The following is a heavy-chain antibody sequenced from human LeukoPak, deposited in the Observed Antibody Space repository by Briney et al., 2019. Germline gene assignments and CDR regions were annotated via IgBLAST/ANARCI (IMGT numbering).Heavy chain of an antibody. Sequence: PGRSLRLSCAASGFTFSSYGMHWVRQAPGKGLEWVAVISYDGSNKYYADSVKGRFTISRDNSKNTLYLQMNSLRAEDTAVYYCATPGGKWELSGIDYWGQGTLVTVSS. V-gene: IGHV3-30*19. J-gene: IGHJ4*02. CDR3: ATPGGKWELSGIDY. CDR2: ISYDGSNK. CDR1: GFTFSSYG. D-gene: IGHD1-26*01.